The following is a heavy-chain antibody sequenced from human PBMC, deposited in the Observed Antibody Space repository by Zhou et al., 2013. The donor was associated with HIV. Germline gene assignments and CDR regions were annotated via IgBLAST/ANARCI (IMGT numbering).Heavy chain of an antibody. D-gene: IGHD2-15*01. V-gene: IGHV1-46*01. CDR3: ARGGLVSDLLRFDAFDI. J-gene: IGHJ3*02. CDR2: INPSGDYT. Sequence: QVQLVQSVAEVKKPGASVDISCKASGYTFTNYYIHWVRQAPGQGLEWMGIINPSGDYTNYAQKFQGRVIMTSDTSTSTIYMRLRSLRSEDTAVFYCARGGLVSDLLRFDAFDIWGLGTMVTVSS. CDR1: GYTFTNYY.